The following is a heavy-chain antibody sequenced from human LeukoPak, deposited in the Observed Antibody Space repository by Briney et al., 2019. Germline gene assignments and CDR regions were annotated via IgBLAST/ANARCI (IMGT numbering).Heavy chain of an antibody. J-gene: IGHJ4*02. Sequence: ASVKVSCKASGYTFISYYMHWVRQAPGQGLEWMGVINPSDGTSTYGQKFQGRVTMTRDTSTSTFYMELSSLRAEDTAVYYCARDFNPAGSRSGWSTCAYWGQGTLVTVSS. CDR3: ARDFNPAGSRSGWSTCAY. D-gene: IGHD6-19*01. CDR2: INPSDGTS. CDR1: GYTFISYY. V-gene: IGHV1-46*01.